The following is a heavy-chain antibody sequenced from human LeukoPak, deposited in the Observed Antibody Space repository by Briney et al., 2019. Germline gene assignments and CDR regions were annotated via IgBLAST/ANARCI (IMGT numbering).Heavy chain of an antibody. J-gene: IGHJ4*02. Sequence: PGRSLRLSCAASGFTFDDYAMHWVRQAPGKGLEWVSGISWNSGSIGYADSVKGRFTISRDNAKNPLYLQMNSLRAEDTALYYCAKVKRSGSSEFFDYWGQGTLVTVSS. CDR3: AKVKRSGSSEFFDY. V-gene: IGHV3-9*01. D-gene: IGHD1-26*01. CDR1: GFTFDDYA. CDR2: ISWNSGSI.